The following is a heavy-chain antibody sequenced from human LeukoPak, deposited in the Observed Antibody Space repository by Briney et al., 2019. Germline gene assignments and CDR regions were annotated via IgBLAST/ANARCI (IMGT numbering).Heavy chain of an antibody. J-gene: IGHJ4*02. V-gene: IGHV3-21*01. D-gene: IGHD4-23*01. CDR3: ARVIHQLLDQYYFDY. CDR2: ISSSSSYI. CDR1: GFTFSSYS. Sequence: GGSLRLSCAASGFTFSSYSMNWVRQAPGKGLEWVSSISSSSSYIYYADSVKGRFTISRDNAKNSLYLQMNSLRAEDTAVYYCARVIHQLLDQYYFDYWGQGTLVTVSS.